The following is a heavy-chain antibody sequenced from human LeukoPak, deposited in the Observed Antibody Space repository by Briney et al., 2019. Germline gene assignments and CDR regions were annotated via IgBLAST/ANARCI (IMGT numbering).Heavy chain of an antibody. CDR2: ISGSSSNI. D-gene: IGHD2-21*02. CDR3: AKDLVGTGAFDI. Sequence: PGGSLRLSCAASGFTFSSHAMGWVRQAPGKGLEWVSVISGSSSNIYYVGSVKGRFTISRDNSKNTLYLQMNSLRAEDTAVYYCAKDLVGTGAFDIWGQGTMVTVSS. CDR1: GFTFSSHA. J-gene: IGHJ3*02. V-gene: IGHV3-23*01.